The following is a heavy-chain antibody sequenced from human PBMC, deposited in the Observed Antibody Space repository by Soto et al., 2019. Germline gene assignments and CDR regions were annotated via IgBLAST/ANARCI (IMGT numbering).Heavy chain of an antibody. J-gene: IGHJ6*02. CDR3: ARDGEVFGVDPYYYGMDV. D-gene: IGHD3-3*01. CDR1: GFTFSTYA. CDR2: ISSSGSSR. V-gene: IGHV3-48*02. Sequence: GGSLRLSCAASGFTFSTYAMNWVRQAPGKGLEWVSYISSSGSSRYYADSVKGRFTISRDNARNSLSLQMNSLRDEDTAVYFCARDGEVFGVDPYYYGMDVWGQGTTVTVSS.